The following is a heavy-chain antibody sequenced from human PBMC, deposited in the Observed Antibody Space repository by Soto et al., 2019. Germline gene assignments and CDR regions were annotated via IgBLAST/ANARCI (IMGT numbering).Heavy chain of an antibody. Sequence: QVQLQQWGAGLLKPSETLSLTCGVYGGSFSGYYWSWIRQPPGKGLEWSGEIDHTGSTIYTPSLKGRVTISIDTSKNQFSLKLSSVTAADTAVYYCARGYSSGWTAYFDLWGRGTLVTVSS. CDR3: ARGYSSGWTAYFDL. CDR1: GGSFSGYY. V-gene: IGHV4-34*01. J-gene: IGHJ2*01. D-gene: IGHD6-19*01. CDR2: IDHTGST.